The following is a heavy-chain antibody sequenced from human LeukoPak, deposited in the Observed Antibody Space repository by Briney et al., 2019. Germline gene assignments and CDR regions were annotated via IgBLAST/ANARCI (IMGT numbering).Heavy chain of an antibody. Sequence: GGSLRLSCAASGFTFSSYAMHWVRQAPGKGLEWVAVISYDGSNKYYADSVKGRFTISRDNSKNTLYLQMNSLRAEDTAVYYCAKSSSGGNSPPYYYYGMDVWGQGTTVIVSS. CDR2: ISYDGSNK. D-gene: IGHD4-23*01. CDR1: GFTFSSYA. J-gene: IGHJ6*02. CDR3: AKSSSGGNSPPYYYYGMDV. V-gene: IGHV3-30-3*02.